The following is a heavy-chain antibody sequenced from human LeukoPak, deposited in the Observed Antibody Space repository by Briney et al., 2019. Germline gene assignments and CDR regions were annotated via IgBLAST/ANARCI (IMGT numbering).Heavy chain of an antibody. CDR3: AANGGLFDF. CDR2: IKQEGSEK. Sequence: PGGSLRLSCAASGFTFRNYWMSWVRQAPGKGLEFVANIKQEGSEKYYVDSVKGRFTISRDNAKNSLYLQMNGLRAEDTAVYYCAANGGLFDFWGQGTLVTVSA. CDR1: GFTFRNYW. D-gene: IGHD4-23*01. J-gene: IGHJ4*02. V-gene: IGHV3-7*05.